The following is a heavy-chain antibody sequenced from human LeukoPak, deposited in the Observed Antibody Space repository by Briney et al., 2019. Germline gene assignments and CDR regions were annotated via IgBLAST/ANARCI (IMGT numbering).Heavy chain of an antibody. CDR2: ISAYNGNT. CDR3: ARSGHIVVVTAPDAFDI. CDR1: GYTFTSYG. Sequence: ASVKLSCKASGYTFTSYGISWVRQAPGQGLERMGCISAYNGNTNYAQKLQGRVTMTTDTSKSTDYMELRSLRSDDTAVYYCARSGHIVVVTAPDAFDIWGQGTMVTVSS. J-gene: IGHJ3*02. D-gene: IGHD2-21*02. V-gene: IGHV1-18*01.